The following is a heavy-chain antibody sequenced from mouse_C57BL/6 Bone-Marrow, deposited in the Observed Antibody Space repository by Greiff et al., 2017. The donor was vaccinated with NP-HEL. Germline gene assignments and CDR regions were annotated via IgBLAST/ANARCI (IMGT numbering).Heavy chain of an antibody. D-gene: IGHD3-3*01. Sequence: QVHVKQSGAELARPGASVKLSCKASGYTFTSYGISWVKQRTGQGLEWIGEIYPRSGNTYYNEKFKGKATLTADKSSSTAYMELRSLTSEDSAVYFCARGRAVDYWGQGTSVTVSS. J-gene: IGHJ4*01. CDR3: ARGRAVDY. CDR2: IYPRSGNT. CDR1: GYTFTSYG. V-gene: IGHV1-81*01.